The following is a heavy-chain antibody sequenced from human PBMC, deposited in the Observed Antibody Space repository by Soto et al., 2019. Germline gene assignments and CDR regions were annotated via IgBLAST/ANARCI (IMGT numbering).Heavy chain of an antibody. V-gene: IGHV3-48*03. D-gene: IGHD2-15*01. J-gene: IGHJ6*02. CDR1: RFSFSYYE. CDR3: ARDLRHSRLPGLDV. Sequence: GGSLRLSCSASRFSFSYYEMIFVRQAPGKGLEWVSYINSGGSVAYYADSAKGRFTISRDNAKNTLYLQMNGLRSEDTAVYYCARDLRHSRLPGLDVWGQGTTVTVSS. CDR2: INSGGSVA.